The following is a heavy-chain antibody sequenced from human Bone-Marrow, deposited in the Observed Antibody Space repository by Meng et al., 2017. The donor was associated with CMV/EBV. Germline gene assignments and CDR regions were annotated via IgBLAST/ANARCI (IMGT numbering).Heavy chain of an antibody. CDR2: ISYDGSNK. D-gene: IGHD6-13*01. CDR3: ARGGIAAAGTHYYGMDV. J-gene: IGHJ6*01. Sequence: GESLKISCAASGFTFSRYAMHWVRQAPGKGLEWVAVISYDGSNKYYADSVKGRFTISRDNSKNTLYLQMNSLRAEDTAVYYCARGGIAAAGTHYYGMDVWGQGTTVTGSS. V-gene: IGHV3-30*04. CDR1: GFTFSRYA.